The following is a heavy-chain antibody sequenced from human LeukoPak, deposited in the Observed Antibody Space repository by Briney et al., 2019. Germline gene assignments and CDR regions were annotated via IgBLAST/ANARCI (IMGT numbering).Heavy chain of an antibody. D-gene: IGHD3-10*01. CDR3: ARHIYYGSGSYYNELFDY. CDR2: IYHSGST. V-gene: IGHV4-38-2*01. J-gene: IGHJ4*02. Sequence: PSKTLSLTCAVSGYSISSGYYWGWIRQPPGKGLEWIGSIYHSGSTYYNPSLKSRVTISVDTSKNQFSLKLSSVTAADTAVYYCARHIYYGSGSYYNELFDYWGQGTLVTVSS. CDR1: GYSISSGYY.